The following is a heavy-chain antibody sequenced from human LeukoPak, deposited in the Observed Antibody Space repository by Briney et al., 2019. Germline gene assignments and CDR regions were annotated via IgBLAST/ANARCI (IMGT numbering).Heavy chain of an antibody. D-gene: IGHD3-22*01. CDR2: INHSGST. Sequence: SETLSLTCAVYGGSFSGYYWSWIRQPPGKGLEWIGEINHSGSTNYNPSLKSRVTISVDRSKNQFSLKLSSVTAADTAVYYCARGYYYDSSGPFDYWGQGTLVTVSS. CDR1: GGSFSGYY. CDR3: ARGYYYDSSGPFDY. J-gene: IGHJ4*02. V-gene: IGHV4-34*01.